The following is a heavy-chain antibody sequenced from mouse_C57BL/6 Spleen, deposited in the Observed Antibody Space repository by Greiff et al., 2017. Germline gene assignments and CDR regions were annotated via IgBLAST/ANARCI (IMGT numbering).Heavy chain of an antibody. CDR1: GYTFTDYE. Sequence: VKLVESGAELVRPGASVTLSCKASGYTFTDYEMHWVKQTPVHGLEWIGAIDPETGGTAYNQKFKGKAILTADKSSSTAYMELRSLTSEDSAVYYCTRSGGNYVFAYGGQGTLVTVSA. CDR3: TRSGGNYVFAY. CDR2: IDPETGGT. J-gene: IGHJ3*01. D-gene: IGHD2-1*01. V-gene: IGHV1-15*01.